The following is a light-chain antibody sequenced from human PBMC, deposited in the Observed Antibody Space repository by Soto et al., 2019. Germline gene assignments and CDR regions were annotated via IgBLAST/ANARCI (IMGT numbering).Light chain of an antibody. V-gene: IGKV3-20*01. CDR1: QTVSGSY. Sequence: EIVLTQSAGTLSLSPGERATLSCRARQTVSGSYLAWFQQKPGQAPRLLIYDASTRAAGVPDRFSGSGSGTDFSLTINRLEPEDFAVYYCQHYGSSPWTFGQGTKVEIK. J-gene: IGKJ1*01. CDR3: QHYGSSPWT. CDR2: DAS.